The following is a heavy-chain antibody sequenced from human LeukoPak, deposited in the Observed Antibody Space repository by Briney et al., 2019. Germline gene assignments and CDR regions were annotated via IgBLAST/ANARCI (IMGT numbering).Heavy chain of an antibody. CDR2: INPSGGST. D-gene: IGHD4-11*01. J-gene: IGHJ6*03. CDR3: ASGTVTTVYYYYMDV. V-gene: IGHV1-46*01. CDR1: GYTFTSYY. Sequence: GASVKVSCKASGYTFTSYYMHWVRQAPGQGLEWMGIINPSGGSTSYAQKFQGRVTMTRDTSTSTVYMELSSLRSEDTAVYYCASGTVTTVYYYYMDVWGKGTTVTVSS.